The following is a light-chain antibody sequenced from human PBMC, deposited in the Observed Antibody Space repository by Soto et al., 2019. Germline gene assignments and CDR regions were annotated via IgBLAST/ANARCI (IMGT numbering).Light chain of an antibody. CDR1: SGDIGSYNR. V-gene: IGLV2-14*01. CDR3: TSYTSDNRNYV. J-gene: IGLJ1*01. CDR2: EVT. Sequence: QSALTQPASVSGSPGQSITISCTGTSGDIGSYNRVSWYQQHPGKAPKLIIYEVTDRPSGVSNRFSGSKSANTASLTISGLQADDEAHYYCTSYTSDNRNYVFGTGTKLTVL.